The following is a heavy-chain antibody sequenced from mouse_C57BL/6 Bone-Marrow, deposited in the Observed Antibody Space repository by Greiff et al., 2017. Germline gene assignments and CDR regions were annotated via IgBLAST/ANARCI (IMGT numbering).Heavy chain of an antibody. V-gene: IGHV2-9-1*01. CDR1: GFSLTSYA. J-gene: IGHJ1*03. CDR3: SRNRRWYFAV. Sequence: VKLVESGPGLVAPSQCLSITCTVSGFSLTSYAISWVRQPPGKGLEWLGVIGTGGGTNYNSALKSRLSISKDNSKSQVFLKMNSRQTDDTARYYCSRNRRWYFAVWGTGTTVTVSS. CDR2: IGTGGGT.